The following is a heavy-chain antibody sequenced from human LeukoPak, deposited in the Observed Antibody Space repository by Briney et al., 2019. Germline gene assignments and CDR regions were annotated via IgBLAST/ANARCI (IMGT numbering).Heavy chain of an antibody. CDR1: GFIFSNYW. CDR2: IKQDGSEK. J-gene: IGHJ4*02. CDR3: ARDISDDY. V-gene: IGHV3-7*01. D-gene: IGHD1-26*01. Sequence: GGSLRLSCAASGFIFSNYWMSWVRQAPGKGLEWVANIKQDGSEKYYVDSVKGRFTISRDNAKNSLYLQMNSLRAEDTAVYYCARDISDDYWGQGTLVTVSS.